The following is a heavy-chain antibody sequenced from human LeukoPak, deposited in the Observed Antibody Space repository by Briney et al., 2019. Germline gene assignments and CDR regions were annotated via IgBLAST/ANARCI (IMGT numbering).Heavy chain of an antibody. Sequence: PGRSLRLSCASSGFTFDDYAMHWVRQAPGKGLEWVSSISSSSSYLYYADSVKGRFTISRDNAKNSLYLQMNSLRAEDTAVYYCARKDYGDYGTGWFDPWGQGTLVTVSS. CDR1: GFTFDDYA. CDR3: ARKDYGDYGTGWFDP. CDR2: ISSSSSYL. V-gene: IGHV3-21*01. D-gene: IGHD4-17*01. J-gene: IGHJ5*02.